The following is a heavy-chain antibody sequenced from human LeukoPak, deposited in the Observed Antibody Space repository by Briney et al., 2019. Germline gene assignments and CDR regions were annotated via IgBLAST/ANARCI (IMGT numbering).Heavy chain of an antibody. CDR1: GFTFSSSG. D-gene: IGHD3-10*01. J-gene: IGHJ4*02. CDR2: LSGNAGST. V-gene: IGHV3-23*01. CDR3: ARDPDINY. Sequence: GGSLRLSCAASGFTFSSSGMTWVRQAPGKGLEWVSTLSGNAGSTFYADSVKGRFTISRHNSKNTLYLQMNSLRAEDTAVYYCARDPDINYWGQGTLVTVSS.